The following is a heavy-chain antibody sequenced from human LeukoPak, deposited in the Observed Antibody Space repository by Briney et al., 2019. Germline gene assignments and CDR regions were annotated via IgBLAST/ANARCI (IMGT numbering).Heavy chain of an antibody. CDR3: ARDLNY. J-gene: IGHJ4*02. V-gene: IGHV3-53*01. CDR1: GFNVTTSY. Sequence: GGSLRLSCAASGFNVTTSYMSWVCQVPGKGLDWVSVFSGDGYTGYADSVKGRFTVSRDSSKSTMYLQMNSLRAEDTALYYCARDLNYWGQGTLVTVSS. CDR2: FSGDGYT.